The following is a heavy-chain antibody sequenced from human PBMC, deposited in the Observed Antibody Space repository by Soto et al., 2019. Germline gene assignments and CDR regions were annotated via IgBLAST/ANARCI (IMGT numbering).Heavy chain of an antibody. Sequence: ASVKVSCKASGGTFSSYTISWVRQAPGQGLEWMGRIIPILGIANYAQKFQGRVTITADKSTSTAYMELSSLRSEDTAVYYCASSLRLEPHLIGWFDPWGQGTLVTVSS. CDR2: IIPILGIA. J-gene: IGHJ5*02. CDR3: ASSLRLEPHLIGWFDP. V-gene: IGHV1-69*02. CDR1: GGTFSSYT. D-gene: IGHD1-1*01.